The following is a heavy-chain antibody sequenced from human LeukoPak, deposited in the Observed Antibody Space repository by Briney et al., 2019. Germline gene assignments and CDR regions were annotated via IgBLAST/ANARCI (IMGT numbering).Heavy chain of an antibody. CDR1: GGSFSGYY. Sequence: PSETLSLTCAVYGGSFSGYYWSWIRQPPGKGLEWIGEINHSGSTNYNPSHKSRVTISVDTSKNQFSLKLSSVTAADTAVYYCARGLGILRTGFRFDLWGRGTLVTVSS. CDR3: ARGLGILRTGFRFDL. CDR2: INHSGST. V-gene: IGHV4-34*01. D-gene: IGHD1-14*01. J-gene: IGHJ2*01.